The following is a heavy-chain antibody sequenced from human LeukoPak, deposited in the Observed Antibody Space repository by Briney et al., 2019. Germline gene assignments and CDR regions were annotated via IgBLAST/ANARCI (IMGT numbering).Heavy chain of an antibody. CDR2: MNPSSGNT. D-gene: IGHD6-13*01. J-gene: IGHJ5*02. CDR3: ARGRSSWYGANNWFDP. V-gene: IGHV1-8*01. CDR1: GYTFTTYD. Sequence: ASVKVSRKASGYTFTTYDINWVRQATGQGLEWMGWMNPSSGNTGYAQKVQGRVTMTRDTSISTAYMELSGLRSEDTAVYYCARGRSSWYGANNWFDPWGQGTLVTVSS.